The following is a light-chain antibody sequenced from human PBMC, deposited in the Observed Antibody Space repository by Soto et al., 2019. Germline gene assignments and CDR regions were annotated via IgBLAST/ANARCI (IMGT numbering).Light chain of an antibody. J-gene: IGKJ1*01. CDR3: HQYGISPPRT. Sequence: EIVLTQSPGTLSLSPGERATLSCRACQSVSSSYLAWYQQKPGQAPRLLIYGASSRATGIPDRFSGSGSGTDFTLTISRMEPEDFAVYYCHQYGISPPRTFGPGTQVEIK. CDR1: QSVSSSY. V-gene: IGKV3-20*01. CDR2: GAS.